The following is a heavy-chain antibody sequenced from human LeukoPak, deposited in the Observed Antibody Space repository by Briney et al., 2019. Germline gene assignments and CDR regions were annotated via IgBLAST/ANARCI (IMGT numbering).Heavy chain of an antibody. V-gene: IGHV1-3*04. CDR2: INTGNGNT. CDR1: GYTFTSYA. J-gene: IGHJ4*02. Sequence: ASVKVSCKASGYTFTSYAMHWVRQAPGQRLECMGWINTGNGNTKYSQKFQGRVTITRDTSASTAYMDLSSLRSEDTAVYYCARGCSGGSCFNHFDYWGQGTLVTVSS. D-gene: IGHD2-15*01. CDR3: ARGCSGGSCFNHFDY.